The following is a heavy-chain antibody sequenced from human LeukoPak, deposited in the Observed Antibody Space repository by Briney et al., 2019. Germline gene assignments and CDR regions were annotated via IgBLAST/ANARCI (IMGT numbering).Heavy chain of an antibody. CDR2: IYSGGST. CDR1: GFTVSSNY. Sequence: GGSLRLSCAASGFTVSSNYMNWVRQAPGKGLEWVSVIYSGGSTYYADSVKGRFTISRDNSKNALYLQMNSLRAEDTAVYYCARGTYSGTYLVYLGQGTLVTVSS. J-gene: IGHJ4*02. D-gene: IGHD1-26*01. CDR3: ARGTYSGTYLVY. V-gene: IGHV3-53*01.